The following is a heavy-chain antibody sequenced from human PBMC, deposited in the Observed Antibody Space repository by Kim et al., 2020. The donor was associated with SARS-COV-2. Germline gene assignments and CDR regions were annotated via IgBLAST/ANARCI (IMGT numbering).Heavy chain of an antibody. D-gene: IGHD3-16*01. CDR3: AKDTRDLMTWGYYYYGMDV. J-gene: IGHJ6*02. CDR1: GFTFSSYA. CDR2: ISGSGGST. V-gene: IGHV3-23*01. Sequence: GGSLRLSCAASGFTFSSYAMSWVRQAPGKGLEWVSAISGSGGSTYYADSVKGRFTISRDNSKNTLYLQMNSLRAEDTAVYYCAKDTRDLMTWGYYYYGMDVWGQGTTVTVSS.